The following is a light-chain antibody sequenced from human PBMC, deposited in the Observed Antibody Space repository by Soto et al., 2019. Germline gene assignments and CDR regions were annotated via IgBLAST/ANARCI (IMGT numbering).Light chain of an antibody. J-gene: IGKJ1*01. CDR3: QQYDSSPRT. V-gene: IGKV3-20*01. CDR2: ATS. CDR1: QSVGTNY. Sequence: EIVLTQSPGTLSLSPGERATLSCRASQSVGTNYLAWFQQKPGQAPRLLIYATSTRATGIPDRFSGSGSGTDFTLTITRLEPGDFAVYYCQQYDSSPRTFGQGTRVEIK.